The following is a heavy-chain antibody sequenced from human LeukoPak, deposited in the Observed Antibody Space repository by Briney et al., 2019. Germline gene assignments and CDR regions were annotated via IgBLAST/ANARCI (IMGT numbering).Heavy chain of an antibody. CDR2: INPNSGGT. Sequence: ASVKVSCKASGYTFTAYYMHWVRQAPGQGLEWMGRINPNSGGTNYAQKFQGRVTMTRDTSISTAYMELSRLTSDDTAVYYCAREENCSGGSCYYHWGQGTLVTVSS. CDR1: GYTFTAYY. D-gene: IGHD2-15*01. V-gene: IGHV1-2*06. CDR3: AREENCSGGSCYYH. J-gene: IGHJ5*02.